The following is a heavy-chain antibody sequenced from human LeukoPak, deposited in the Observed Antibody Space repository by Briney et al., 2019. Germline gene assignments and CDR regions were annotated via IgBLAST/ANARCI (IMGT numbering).Heavy chain of an antibody. CDR2: INHSGST. CDR3: ARVRGYYGSGSHRSPFDY. J-gene: IGHJ4*02. D-gene: IGHD3-10*01. V-gene: IGHV4-34*01. Sequence: SETLSLTCAVYGGSFSGYYWSWIRQPPGKGLEWIGEINHSGSTNYNPSLKSRVTISVDTSKNQFSPKLSSVTAADTAVYYCARVRGYYGSGSHRSPFDYWGQGTLVTVSS. CDR1: GGSFSGYY.